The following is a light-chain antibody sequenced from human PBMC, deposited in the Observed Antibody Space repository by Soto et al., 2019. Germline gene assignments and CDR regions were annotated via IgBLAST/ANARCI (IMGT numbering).Light chain of an antibody. V-gene: IGKV3-15*01. CDR2: GAS. CDR3: QQYNNWPPLYT. Sequence: EIVMTQSPATLSVSPGERATLSCRASQSVSSNLAWYQQKPGQAPRLLIYGASPRATGIPARFSSSGSGTEFTLNISSLQYEDFAFYYCQQYNNWPPLYTFGQGTKLEIK. J-gene: IGKJ2*01. CDR1: QSVSSN.